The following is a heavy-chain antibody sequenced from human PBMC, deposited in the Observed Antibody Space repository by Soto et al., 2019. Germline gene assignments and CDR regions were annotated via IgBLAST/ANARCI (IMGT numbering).Heavy chain of an antibody. Sequence: ASVKVSCKASGYTFTSYGISWVRQAPGQGLEWMGGIIPIFGTANYAQKFQGRVTMTTDTSTSTAYMELRSLRSDDTAVYYCARYSGDSDYWGQGTLVTVSS. V-gene: IGHV1-18*01. J-gene: IGHJ4*02. CDR1: GYTFTSYG. D-gene: IGHD4-17*01. CDR2: IIPIFGTA. CDR3: ARYSGDSDY.